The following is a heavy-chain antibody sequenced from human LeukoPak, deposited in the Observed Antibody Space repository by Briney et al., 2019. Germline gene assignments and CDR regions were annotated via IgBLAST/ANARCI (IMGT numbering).Heavy chain of an antibody. J-gene: IGHJ3*02. Sequence: SETLSLTCTASGGSISSYYWSWIRQPAGKGLEWIGRIYTGGSTNYNPSLKSRVTMSVDTSKNQFSLTLSSVTAADTAVYYCARDRVVPAARGDAFDIWGQGTMVTVSS. CDR2: IYTGGST. D-gene: IGHD2-2*01. CDR1: GGSISSYY. V-gene: IGHV4-4*07. CDR3: ARDRVVPAARGDAFDI.